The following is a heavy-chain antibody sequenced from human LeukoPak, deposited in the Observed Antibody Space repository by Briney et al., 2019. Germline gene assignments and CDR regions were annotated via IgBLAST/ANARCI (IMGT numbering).Heavy chain of an antibody. V-gene: IGHV3-48*02. Sequence: GGSLRLSCAASGFTFSIYSMNWVRQAPGKGLEWVSYISSSSNTIYYADSVKGRFTISRDNAKNSVYLQMSSLRDEDTAVYYCARDTKTVAGKDLEYWGQGTLVTVSS. J-gene: IGHJ4*02. D-gene: IGHD6-19*01. CDR2: ISSSSNTI. CDR3: ARDTKTVAGKDLEY. CDR1: GFTFSIYS.